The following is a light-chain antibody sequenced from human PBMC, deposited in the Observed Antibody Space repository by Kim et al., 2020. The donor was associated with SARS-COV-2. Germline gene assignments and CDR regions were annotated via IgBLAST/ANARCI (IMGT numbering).Light chain of an antibody. CDR1: SSDVGGYNY. V-gene: IGLV2-14*04. CDR3: GSYTSSNTWV. J-gene: IGLJ3*02. Sequence: GQSITISCTGSSSDVGGYNYVSWHQQHPGKAPKFMIYDVSKRPSVVSNRFSGSKSGNTASLTISGLQAEDEADYYCGSYTSSNTWVFGGGTKVTVL. CDR2: DVS.